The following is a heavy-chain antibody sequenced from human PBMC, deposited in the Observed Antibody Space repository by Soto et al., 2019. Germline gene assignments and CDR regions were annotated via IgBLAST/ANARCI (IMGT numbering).Heavy chain of an antibody. CDR1: GGSISSSSYY. Sequence: QLQLQESGPGLVKPSETLSLTCTVSGGSISSSSYYWGWIRQPPGKGLEWIGSIYYSGSTYYNPSLKSRVTISVDTSKNQFSLKLSSVTAADTAVYYCARHKPDTAMVIWLQLSQPDYWGQGTLVTVSS. CDR3: ARHKPDTAMVIWLQLSQPDY. D-gene: IGHD5-18*01. V-gene: IGHV4-39*01. CDR2: IYYSGST. J-gene: IGHJ4*02.